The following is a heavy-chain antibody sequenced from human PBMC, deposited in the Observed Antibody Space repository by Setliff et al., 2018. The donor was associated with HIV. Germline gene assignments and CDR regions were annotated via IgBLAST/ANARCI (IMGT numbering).Heavy chain of an antibody. V-gene: IGHV4-34*01. Sequence: SETLSLTCAVYGGPLSGYYWTWIRQPPGKGLEFIGEMNHRGVIKYLSSLKSRVTMAVDTSKKQFSLKLKSVTAADTAVYYCFLFYDDRSGFYWDWGQGTPVTVSS. CDR2: MNHRGVI. D-gene: IGHD3-22*01. J-gene: IGHJ4*02. CDR1: GGPLSGYY. CDR3: FLFYDDRSGFYWD.